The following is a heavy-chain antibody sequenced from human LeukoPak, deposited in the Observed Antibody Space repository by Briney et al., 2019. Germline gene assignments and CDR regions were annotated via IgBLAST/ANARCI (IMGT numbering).Heavy chain of an antibody. Sequence: ASVKVSCKASGYTFIGYYMHWVRQAPGQGLEWVGRINPNSGATNYAQKFQGRVTMTRDTSISTAYMELSRLRSDDTAVYYCARDHCTSATCYGNDFDYWGQGTLVTVSS. J-gene: IGHJ4*02. V-gene: IGHV1-2*06. CDR3: ARDHCTSATCYGNDFDY. D-gene: IGHD2-2*01. CDR2: INPNSGAT. CDR1: GYTFIGYY.